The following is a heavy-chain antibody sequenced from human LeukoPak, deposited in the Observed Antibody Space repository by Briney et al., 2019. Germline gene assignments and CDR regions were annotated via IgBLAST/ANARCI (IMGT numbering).Heavy chain of an antibody. Sequence: PSETLSLTCTVSGGSITRGTNYWGWLRQPPGKGLEWIGSIYYSGTTYYNPSLKSRVTISIDTSKNQVSLKLTSVTATDTAVYYCARHNPYFDYWGQGTLVTVSS. CDR3: ARHNPYFDY. V-gene: IGHV4-39*01. D-gene: IGHD1-14*01. J-gene: IGHJ4*02. CDR2: IYYSGTT. CDR1: GGSITRGTNY.